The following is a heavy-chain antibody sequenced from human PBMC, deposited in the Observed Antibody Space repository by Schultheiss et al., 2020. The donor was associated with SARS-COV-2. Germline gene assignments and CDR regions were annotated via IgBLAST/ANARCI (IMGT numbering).Heavy chain of an antibody. CDR3: ARGYYSNSNFDY. CDR1: GFTFDDYA. CDR2: ISWNSGSR. J-gene: IGHJ4*02. V-gene: IGHV3-9*01. D-gene: IGHD4-11*01. Sequence: GGSLRLSCAASGFTFDDYAMHWVRQAPGKGLEWVSGISWNSGSRGYGDSVRGRFTISRDTSKNTLHLQMSSLRAEDTAVYYCARGYYSNSNFDYWGQGTLVTVSS.